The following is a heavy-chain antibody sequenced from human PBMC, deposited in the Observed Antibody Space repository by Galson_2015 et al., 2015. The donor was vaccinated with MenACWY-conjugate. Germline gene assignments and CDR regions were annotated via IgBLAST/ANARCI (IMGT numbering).Heavy chain of an antibody. CDR3: AKVSGTFWYFDL. CDR2: ISKSGGST. CDR1: GFTFSSYW. D-gene: IGHD1-26*01. Sequence: SLRLSCAASGFTFSSYWMHWVRQVPGKGLVWVSRISKSGGSTYDADSVKGRFTISRDNSKNTLYLQMNSLRAEDTAVYYCAKVSGTFWYFDLWGRGTLVTVSS. V-gene: IGHV3-23*01. J-gene: IGHJ2*01.